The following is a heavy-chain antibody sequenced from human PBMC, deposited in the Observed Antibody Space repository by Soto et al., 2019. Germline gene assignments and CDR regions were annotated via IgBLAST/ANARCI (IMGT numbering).Heavy chain of an antibody. CDR1: GGSISSSSYS. J-gene: IGHJ4*02. Sequence: PSETLSLTCTVSGGSISSSSYSWGWIRQPPGKGLEWIGSIYYSGSTYYNPSLKSRVTISVYTSKNQFSLKLSSVTAADTAVYYCARHYLIFGWPLYFDYWGQGTLVTVSS. V-gene: IGHV4-39*01. CDR2: IYYSGST. CDR3: ARHYLIFGWPLYFDY. D-gene: IGHD3-9*01.